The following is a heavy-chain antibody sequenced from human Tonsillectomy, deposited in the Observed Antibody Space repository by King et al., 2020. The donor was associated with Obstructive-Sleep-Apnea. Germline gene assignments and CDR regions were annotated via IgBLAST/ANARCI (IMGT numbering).Heavy chain of an antibody. CDR2: IDYSGST. CDR3: ARAEYYYDSSGYPTIFDY. CDR1: GGSISSSSYY. J-gene: IGHJ4*02. Sequence: QLQESGPGLVKPSETLSLTCTVSGGSISSSSYYWGWIRQPPGKGLEWIGSIDYSGSTYYNPSLKSRVPLSVDTSKNQFSLTLRSVTAADTAVYYCARAEYYYDSSGYPTIFDYWGQGTLVTVSS. D-gene: IGHD3-22*01. V-gene: IGHV4-39*07.